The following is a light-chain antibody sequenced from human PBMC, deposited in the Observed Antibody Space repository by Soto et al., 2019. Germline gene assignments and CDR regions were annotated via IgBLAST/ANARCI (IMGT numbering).Light chain of an antibody. J-gene: IGKJ1*01. CDR1: QSISNNY. V-gene: IGKV3-20*01. Sequence: EIVLTQSPGTLSLSPGERATLSCRASQSISNNYLAWYQQKPGQAPRLLIYGASNRATGIPDRFSGSGFGTVFTLTISSLEPEDFVVYYCQQYGSSGTFGQGTKVEIK. CDR3: QQYGSSGT. CDR2: GAS.